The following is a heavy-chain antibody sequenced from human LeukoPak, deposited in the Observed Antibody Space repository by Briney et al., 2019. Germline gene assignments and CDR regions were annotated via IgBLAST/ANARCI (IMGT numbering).Heavy chain of an antibody. CDR3: ASIITMITN. Sequence: PSETLSLTCTVSGGSISSSDYYWGWIRQPPGKGLEWIGSIYYSGSTYYNPSLKSRVTISLDTSKNQFSLKLSSVTAADTAVYYCASIITMITNWGQGTLVIVSS. J-gene: IGHJ4*02. CDR1: GGSISSSDYY. D-gene: IGHD3-22*01. V-gene: IGHV4-39*07. CDR2: IYYSGST.